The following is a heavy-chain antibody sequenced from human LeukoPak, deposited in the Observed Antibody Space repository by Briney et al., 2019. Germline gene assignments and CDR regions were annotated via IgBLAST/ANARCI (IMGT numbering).Heavy chain of an antibody. CDR3: ARDADDYGDY. Sequence: SETLSLTCTVSGGSISSSNYYWGWIRQPPGKGPEWIGSIYYSGSTYYNPSLKSRVTISVDTSKNQFSLKLSSVTAADTAVYYCARDADDYGDYWGQGTLVTVSS. CDR1: GGSISSSNYY. V-gene: IGHV4-39*07. J-gene: IGHJ4*02. CDR2: IYYSGST.